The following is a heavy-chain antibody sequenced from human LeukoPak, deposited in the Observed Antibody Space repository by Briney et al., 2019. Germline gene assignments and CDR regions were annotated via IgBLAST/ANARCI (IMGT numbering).Heavy chain of an antibody. J-gene: IGHJ3*02. D-gene: IGHD3-10*01. CDR2: INHSGST. CDR3: ARPRHYGSGYVRPFDI. Sequence: PSETLSLTCAVYGGSFSGYYWSWIRQPPGKGLEWIGEINHSGSTNYNPSLKSRVTISVDTSKNQFSLKLSSVTAADTAVYYCARPRHYGSGYVRPFDIWGQGTMVTVSS. CDR1: GGSFSGYY. V-gene: IGHV4-34*01.